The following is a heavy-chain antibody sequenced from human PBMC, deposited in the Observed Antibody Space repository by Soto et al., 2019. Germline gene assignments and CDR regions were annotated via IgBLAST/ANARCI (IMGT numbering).Heavy chain of an antibody. V-gene: IGHV1-18*01. Sequence: QVQLVQSGTEVKKPGASVKVSCKTSGYSFSDYGVTWVRQAPGEGLQWMGWSAAYNDDTDYAQKFQGRVTMTTDTSTSTGYMELRSLRSDDTAVYYCARSRSSAKVTTAYWGQGTLVTVSS. CDR1: GYSFSDYG. CDR2: SAAYNDDT. J-gene: IGHJ4*02. D-gene: IGHD2-21*02. CDR3: ARSRSSAKVTTAY.